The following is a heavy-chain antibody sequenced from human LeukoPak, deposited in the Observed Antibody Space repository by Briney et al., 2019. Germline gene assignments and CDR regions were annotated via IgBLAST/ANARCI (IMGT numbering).Heavy chain of an antibody. CDR1: GITFRSYG. D-gene: IGHD3-9*01. V-gene: IGHV3-30*18. CDR3: AKAEGYDILTGLDY. Sequence: PGGSLRLSCAASGITFRSYGMHWVRQAPGKGLEWVAVISYDGSHKYYADSVKGRFSISRDNSKNTLYLQMNSLRTEDTAVYYCAKAEGYDILTGLDYWGQGTLVTVSS. CDR2: ISYDGSHK. J-gene: IGHJ4*02.